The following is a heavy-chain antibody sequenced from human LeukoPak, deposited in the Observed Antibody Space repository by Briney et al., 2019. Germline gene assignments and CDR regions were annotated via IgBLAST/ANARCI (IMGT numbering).Heavy chain of an antibody. D-gene: IGHD3-10*01. CDR1: GVTFSNAW. CDR3: TTVDRGDVVDY. Sequence: GGSLRLSCAASGVTFSNAWMSWVRQAPGKGLGWVGRIKSKTDGGTTDYAAPVKGTFTISRDDSKNTLYLQMNSLKTEDTAVYYCTTVDRGDVVDYWGQGTLVTVSS. V-gene: IGHV3-15*01. CDR2: IKSKTDGGTT. J-gene: IGHJ4*02.